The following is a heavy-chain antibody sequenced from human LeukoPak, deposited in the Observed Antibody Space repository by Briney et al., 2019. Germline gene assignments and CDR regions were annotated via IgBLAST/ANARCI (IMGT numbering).Heavy chain of an antibody. V-gene: IGHV1-69*13. CDR2: IIPIFGTA. J-gene: IGHJ4*02. CDR1: GGTFSIYA. CDR3: ARGDSSGYLYYFDY. Sequence: ASVKVSCKASGGTFSIYAISWVRQAPGQGLEWMGGIIPIFGTANYAQKFQGRVTITADESTSTAYMELSSLRSEDTAVYYCARGDSSGYLYYFDYWGQGTLVTVSS. D-gene: IGHD3-22*01.